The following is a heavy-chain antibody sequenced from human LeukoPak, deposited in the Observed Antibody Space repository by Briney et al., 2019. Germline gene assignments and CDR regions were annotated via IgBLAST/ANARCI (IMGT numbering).Heavy chain of an antibody. CDR3: ARHLFRNRRGWDYYYMDV. V-gene: IGHV4-39*01. CDR1: GDSISSSNYF. D-gene: IGHD3-10*01. Sequence: PSETLSLTCTVSGDSISSSNYFWGWIRQPPGKGLEWIGSMFYYGSTYYNASLKSRVTISVDTSKNQFSLKLSSVTAADTAVYYCARHLFRNRRGWDYYYMDVWGKGTTVTVSS. CDR2: MFYYGST. J-gene: IGHJ6*03.